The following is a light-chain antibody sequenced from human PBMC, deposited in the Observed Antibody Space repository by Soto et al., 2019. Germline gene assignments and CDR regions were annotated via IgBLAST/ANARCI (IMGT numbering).Light chain of an antibody. CDR2: DVT. J-gene: IGLJ1*01. V-gene: IGLV2-11*01. CDR3: CSDAGTYTFV. CDR1: SGDVGGSNH. Sequence: QSALTQPRSVSASPGQSVTISCTGTSGDVGGSNHVSWYQHHPGKAPKFLIYDVTKRLSGVPDRFSGSKSGNTASLTISGLQAEDEADYYCCSDAGTYTFVFGTGTKVTVL.